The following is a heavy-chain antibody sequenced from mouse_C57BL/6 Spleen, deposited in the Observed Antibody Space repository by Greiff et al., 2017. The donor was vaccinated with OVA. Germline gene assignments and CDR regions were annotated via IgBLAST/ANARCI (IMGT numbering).Heavy chain of an antibody. V-gene: IGHV1-82*01. CDR1: GYAFSSSW. CDR3: ARASSGYFDV. D-gene: IGHD1-1*01. CDR2: IYPGAGDT. J-gene: IGHJ1*03. Sequence: QVQLQQSGPELVKPGASVKISCKASGYAFSSSWMNWVKQRPGKGLEWIGRIYPGAGDTNYNGKFKGKGTLTADKSSSTTYMQLSRLTSGDSAVYFCARASSGYFDVWGTGTTVTVSS.